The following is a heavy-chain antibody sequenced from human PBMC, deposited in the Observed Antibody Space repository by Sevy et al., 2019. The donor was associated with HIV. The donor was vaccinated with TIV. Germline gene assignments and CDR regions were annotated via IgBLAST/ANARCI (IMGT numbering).Heavy chain of an antibody. D-gene: IGHD3-3*01. J-gene: IGHJ4*02. CDR2: ISSNSSTI. V-gene: IGHV3-48*01. Sequence: GGSLRLSCAASGFTFSSYSMNWVRQAPGKGLEWVSYISSNSSTIYYEDSVKGRFTISRDKAKNSLYLQMNSLRAEDTAVYYCARGTTICGVVIDYWGQGTLVTVSS. CDR3: ARGTTICGVVIDY. CDR1: GFTFSSYS.